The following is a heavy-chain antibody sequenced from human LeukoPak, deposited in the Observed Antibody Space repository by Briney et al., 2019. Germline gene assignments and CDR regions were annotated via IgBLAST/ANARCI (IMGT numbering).Heavy chain of an antibody. V-gene: IGHV1-46*01. CDR1: GYTFTSYY. CDR2: INPSGGST. J-gene: IGHJ4*02. D-gene: IGHD4-17*01. CDR3: ARDLVSTVTTRVY. Sequence: ASLKVSGKASGYTFTSYYMHWVRQAPGQGLEWMGIINPSGGSTSYAQKFQGRVTMTRDTSTSTVYMELSSLRSEDTAVYYCARDLVSTVTTRVYWGQGTLVTVSS.